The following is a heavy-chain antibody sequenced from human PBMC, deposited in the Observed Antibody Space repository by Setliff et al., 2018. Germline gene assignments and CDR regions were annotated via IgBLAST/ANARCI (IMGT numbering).Heavy chain of an antibody. Sequence: GESLKISCAASGFTFSSYSMNWVRQAPGKGLEWVSYISSGSSTIYYADSVKGRFTISRDNAKNSLYLQMNSLRAEDTAVYYCARDRGSGSYFLRYFDYWGQGTLVTVSS. J-gene: IGHJ4*02. V-gene: IGHV3-48*01. D-gene: IGHD1-26*01. CDR3: ARDRGSGSYFLRYFDY. CDR1: GFTFSSYS. CDR2: ISSGSSTI.